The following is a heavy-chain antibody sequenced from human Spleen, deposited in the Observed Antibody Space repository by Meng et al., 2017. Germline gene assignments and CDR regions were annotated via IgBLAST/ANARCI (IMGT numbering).Heavy chain of an antibody. V-gene: IGHV3-74*01. CDR1: GFTFSSHW. CDR2: IKNDGSTK. J-gene: IGHJ4*02. CDR3: TRWSSASGHDY. Sequence: GESLKISCAASGFTFSSHWMYWVRQAPGKGLACVSSIKNDGSTKIYADSVEDRFTISRDNAKNTLYLQMNSLRAEDTAMYYCTRWSSASGHDYWGQGTLVTVSS. D-gene: IGHD6-19*01.